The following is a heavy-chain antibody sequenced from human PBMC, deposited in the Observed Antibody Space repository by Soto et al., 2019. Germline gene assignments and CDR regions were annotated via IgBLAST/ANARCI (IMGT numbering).Heavy chain of an antibody. CDR2: IYYSGST. Sequence: PSETLSLTCTVSGGSISSYYWSWIRQPPGKGLEWIGYIYYSGSTNYNPSLKSRVTISVDTSKNQFSLKLSSVTAADTAVYYCARGFYDSSGYLYYFDYWGQGTLVTVSS. D-gene: IGHD3-22*01. CDR1: GGSISSYY. CDR3: ARGFYDSSGYLYYFDY. J-gene: IGHJ4*02. V-gene: IGHV4-59*01.